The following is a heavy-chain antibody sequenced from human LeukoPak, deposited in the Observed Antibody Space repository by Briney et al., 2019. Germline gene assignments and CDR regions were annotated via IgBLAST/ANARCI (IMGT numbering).Heavy chain of an antibody. CDR1: GFTFSIYT. CDR3: ARDRGYYDSSGYYDFDY. D-gene: IGHD3-22*01. V-gene: IGHV3-21*01. J-gene: IGHJ4*02. Sequence: PGGSLRLSCAASGFTFSIYTMNWVRRAPGKGLEWVSSIISSSYIYYADSVKGRFTISRDNAKNSLYLQMNSLRAEDTAVYYCARDRGYYDSSGYYDFDYWGQGTLVTVSS. CDR2: IISSSYI.